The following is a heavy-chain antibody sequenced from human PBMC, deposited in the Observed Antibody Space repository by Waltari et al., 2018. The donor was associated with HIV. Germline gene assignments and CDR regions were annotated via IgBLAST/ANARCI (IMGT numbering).Heavy chain of an antibody. CDR1: GFTVSSTY. D-gene: IGHD3-22*01. V-gene: IGHV3-53*01. CDR2: IYSGGST. J-gene: IGHJ3*02. Sequence: EVQLVESGGGFIQPGGSLRLSCAASGFTVSSTYMSWVRQAPGKGLGWVSVIYSGGSTYYADSVKGRFTISRDNSKNTLYLQMNSLRAEDTAVYYCARYYYEGAFDIWGQGTMVTVSS. CDR3: ARYYYEGAFDI.